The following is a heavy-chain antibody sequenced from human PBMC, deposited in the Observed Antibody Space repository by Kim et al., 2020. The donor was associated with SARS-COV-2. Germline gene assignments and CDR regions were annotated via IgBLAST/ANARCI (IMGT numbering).Heavy chain of an antibody. Sequence: NPSLKSRVTRYVDTSKNQFSLKLSSVTAADTAVYYCARHRAVAGTGYFDYWGQGTLVTVSS. CDR3: ARHRAVAGTGYFDY. V-gene: IGHV4-39*01. J-gene: IGHJ4*02. D-gene: IGHD6-19*01.